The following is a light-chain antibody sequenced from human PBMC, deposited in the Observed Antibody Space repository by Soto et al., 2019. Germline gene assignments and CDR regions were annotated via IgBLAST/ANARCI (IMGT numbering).Light chain of an antibody. V-gene: IGKV3-15*01. CDR2: GAS. Sequence: MTQSPSTLSASVGDRVTITCRASQTINNKLAWYQKKPGQAPRLLIYGASTRATGIPASFIGNGSGTEFTLTASSLQPEDFAVYYCQQYNNWPFTFGPGTKVDIK. CDR1: QTINNK. J-gene: IGKJ3*01. CDR3: QQYNNWPFT.